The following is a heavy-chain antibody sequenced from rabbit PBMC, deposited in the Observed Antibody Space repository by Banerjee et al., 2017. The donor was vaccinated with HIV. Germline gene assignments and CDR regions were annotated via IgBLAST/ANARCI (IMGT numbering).Heavy chain of an antibody. CDR3: ARVSNAYDYGDGYFNL. Sequence: QEQLEESGGGLVKPGASLTLTCTASGFSFSSGYDMCWVRPAPGKGLEWIACIWTGSTDSTFYASWAKGRFTISKTSSTTVTLQMTSLTAADTATYFCARVSNAYDYGDGYFNLWGPGTLVTVS. CDR1: GFSFSSGYD. CDR2: IWTGSTDST. D-gene: IGHD2-1*01. J-gene: IGHJ4*01. V-gene: IGHV1S45*01.